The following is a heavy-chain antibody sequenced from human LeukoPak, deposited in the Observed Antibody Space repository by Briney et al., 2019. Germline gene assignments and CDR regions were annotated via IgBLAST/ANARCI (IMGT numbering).Heavy chain of an antibody. Sequence: ASVKVSCKASGYTFTGYYMHWVRQPPGQGLEWMGWINPNSGGTDYAQKFQGRVTMTRDTSISTAYMELRSLRSDDTAVYYCARGKAAGTNYFDYWGQGTLVTVSS. CDR2: INPNSGGT. J-gene: IGHJ4*02. CDR3: ARGKAAGTNYFDY. CDR1: GYTFTGYY. V-gene: IGHV1-2*02. D-gene: IGHD6-13*01.